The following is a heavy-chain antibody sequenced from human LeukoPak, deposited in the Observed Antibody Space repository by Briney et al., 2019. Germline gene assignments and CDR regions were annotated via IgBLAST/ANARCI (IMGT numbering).Heavy chain of an antibody. Sequence: ASVKVSCKASGYTFTSYYMHWVRQAPGQGLKWMGIINPSGGSTSYAQKFQGRVTMTRDTSTSTVYMELSSLRSEDTAVYYCTYDILTGTDYWGQGTLVTVSS. CDR3: TYDILTGTDY. J-gene: IGHJ4*02. V-gene: IGHV1-46*01. CDR2: INPSGGST. CDR1: GYTFTSYY. D-gene: IGHD3-9*01.